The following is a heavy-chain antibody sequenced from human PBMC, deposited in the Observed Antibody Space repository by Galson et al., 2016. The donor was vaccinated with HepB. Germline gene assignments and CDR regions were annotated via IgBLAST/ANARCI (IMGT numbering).Heavy chain of an antibody. V-gene: IGHV4-34*01. D-gene: IGHD2-21*01. J-gene: IGHJ3*02. CDR2: INHSGST. CDR3: ARGNYSAFDI. CDR1: GGSFSGYY. Sequence: ETLSLTCAVYGGSFSGYYWSWIRQPPGKGLEWIGEINHSGSTNYNPSLKSRVTISVDTSKNQFSLKLSSVTAADTAVYYCARGNYSAFDIWGQGTMVTVSS.